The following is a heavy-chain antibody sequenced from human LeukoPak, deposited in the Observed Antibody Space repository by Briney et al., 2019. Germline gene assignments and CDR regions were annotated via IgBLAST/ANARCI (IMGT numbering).Heavy chain of an antibody. D-gene: IGHD3-3*01. CDR2: ISAYNGNT. V-gene: IGHV1-18*01. CDR3: ARDVKIFSPPRRVSLAPPPTRY. J-gene: IGHJ4*02. CDR1: GYTFTSYG. Sequence: GASVKVSCKASGYTFTSYGISWVRQAPGQGLEWMGWISAYNGNTNYAQKLQGRVTMTTDTSTSTAYMELRSLRSDDTAVYYCARDVKIFSPPRRVSLAPPPTRYWGQGTLVTVSS.